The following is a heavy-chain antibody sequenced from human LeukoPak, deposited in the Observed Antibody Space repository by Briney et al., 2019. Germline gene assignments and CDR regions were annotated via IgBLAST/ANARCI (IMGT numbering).Heavy chain of an antibody. J-gene: IGHJ4*02. V-gene: IGHV3-23*01. CDR1: GFTLSNYA. CDR3: AKGEKTRPFGGVIDY. D-gene: IGHD3-16*02. CDR2: IRGSGGST. Sequence: GGSLRLSCAVSGFTLSNYAMSWVRQAPGKGLEWVSGIRGSGGSTYYADSVKGRFTLSRDNSKNTLYLQMNSLRAEDTAVYYCAKGEKTRPFGGVIDYWGQGTLVTVSS.